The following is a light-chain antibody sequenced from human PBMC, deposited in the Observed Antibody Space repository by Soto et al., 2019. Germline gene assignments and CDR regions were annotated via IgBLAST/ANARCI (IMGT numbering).Light chain of an antibody. CDR3: QQFGTSPYT. CDR2: GAS. V-gene: IGKV3-20*01. J-gene: IGKJ2*01. CDR1: QSVSSSY. Sequence: EIVLTQSPGTLSLSPGERATLSCRASQSVSSSYLAWYQQKPGQAPRLLIHGASSRASGIPDRFSGSGSGTDFTLTISRLEPEDFAVYYCQQFGTSPYTFGQGTKVDSK.